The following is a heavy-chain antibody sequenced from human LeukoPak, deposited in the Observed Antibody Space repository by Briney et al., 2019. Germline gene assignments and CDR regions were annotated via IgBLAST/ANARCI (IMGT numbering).Heavy chain of an antibody. CDR2: IWYDGSNK. J-gene: IGHJ4*02. CDR3: ARAGLSDYYDSSGYYFMPPYYFDY. V-gene: IGHV3-33*01. Sequence: PGGSLRLSCAASGFTFSSYGMHWVRQAPGKGLEWVAVIWYDGSNKYYADSVKGRFTISRDNSKNTLYLQMNSLRAEDTAVYYCARAGLSDYYDSSGYYFMPPYYFDYWGQGTLVTVSS. D-gene: IGHD3-22*01. CDR1: GFTFSSYG.